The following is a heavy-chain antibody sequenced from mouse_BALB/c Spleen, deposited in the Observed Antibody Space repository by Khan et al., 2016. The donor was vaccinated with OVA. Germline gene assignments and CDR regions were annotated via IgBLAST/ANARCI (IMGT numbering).Heavy chain of an antibody. Sequence: EVQLVESGGGLVQPGGSLKLSCAASGFIFSSYGMSWVRQNSDKRLELVATINSNGGNTYYPDSVKGRFTISRDNAKNTLYLQMSSLKTEDTAMYFCTRGEDVWLAYDFDYWGQGTTLTVSS. CDR2: INSNGGNT. D-gene: IGHD2-10*02. CDR1: GFIFSSYG. CDR3: TRGEDVWLAYDFDY. J-gene: IGHJ2*01. V-gene: IGHV5-6-3*01.